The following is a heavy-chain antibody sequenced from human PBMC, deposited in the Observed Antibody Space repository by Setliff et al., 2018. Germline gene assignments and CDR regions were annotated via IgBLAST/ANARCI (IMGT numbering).Heavy chain of an antibody. J-gene: IGHJ4*02. D-gene: IGHD3-16*01. CDR1: GGSISSGIYY. V-gene: IGHV4-39*07. CDR3: ARDGGEY. Sequence: SETLPLTCTVSGGSISSGIYYWSWIRQPPGKGLEWIGEIYHSGSTHYNPSLKSRVTISVDTSKNQFSLKLSSVTAADTAVYYCARDGGEYWGQGTLVTVSS. CDR2: IYHSGST.